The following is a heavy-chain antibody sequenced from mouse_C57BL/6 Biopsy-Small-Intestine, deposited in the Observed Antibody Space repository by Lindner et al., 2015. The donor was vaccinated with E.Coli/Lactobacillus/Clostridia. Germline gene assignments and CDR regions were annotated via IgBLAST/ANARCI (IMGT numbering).Heavy chain of an antibody. D-gene: IGHD1-1*01. CDR2: TSAYNGNT. J-gene: IGHJ1*01. V-gene: IGHV1-7*01. CDR3: ARWGSHPYYYYYGMDV. CDR1: GYTFTSYG. Sequence: SVKVSCKASGYTFTSYGISWVRQAPGQGLEWMGWTSAYNGNTNYAQKVQGRVTMTTDTSTNTAYMELRSLRSDDTAVYYCARWGSHPYYYYYGMDVWGQGTTVTVSS.